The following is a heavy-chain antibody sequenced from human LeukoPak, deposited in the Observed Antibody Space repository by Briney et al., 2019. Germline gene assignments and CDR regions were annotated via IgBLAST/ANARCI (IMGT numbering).Heavy chain of an antibody. CDR2: IYYSGST. CDR3: ARGGPYYYYYMDV. CDR1: GGSISSYY. Sequence: SETLSLTCTVSGGSISSYYWGWIRQPPGKGLEWIGSIYYSGSTYYNPSLKSRVTISVDTSKNQFSLKLSSVTAADTAVYYCARGGPYYYYYMDVWGKGTTVTISS. J-gene: IGHJ6*03. V-gene: IGHV4-39*07.